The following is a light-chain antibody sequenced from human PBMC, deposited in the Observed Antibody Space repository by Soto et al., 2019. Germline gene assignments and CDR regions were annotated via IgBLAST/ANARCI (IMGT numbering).Light chain of an antibody. V-gene: IGLV2-14*01. CDR3: SSYTSSSTLDV. Sequence: QSVLTQPASVSVSPGQSITISCTGTSSDVGGYNYVSWYQQHPGKAPKLMIYDVSNRPSGVSNRFSGSKSGNTVSLTISGLQAEDEADYYCSSYTSSSTLDVFGTGTKVTVL. CDR1: SSDVGGYNY. J-gene: IGLJ1*01. CDR2: DVS.